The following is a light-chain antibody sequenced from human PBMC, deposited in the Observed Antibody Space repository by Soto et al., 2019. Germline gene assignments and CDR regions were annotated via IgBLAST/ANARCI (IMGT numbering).Light chain of an antibody. CDR3: QQYGSSPTT. CDR1: QSISSTH. CDR2: GAS. Sequence: EIVLTQSPDTLSLSPGERATLSCRASQSISSTHLVWYQQKPGQAPRRLIFGASFRATGIPDRFSGSGSGTDFTLTISRLEPEDFAVYYCQQYGSSPTTFGQGTKVDNK. V-gene: IGKV3-20*01. J-gene: IGKJ1*01.